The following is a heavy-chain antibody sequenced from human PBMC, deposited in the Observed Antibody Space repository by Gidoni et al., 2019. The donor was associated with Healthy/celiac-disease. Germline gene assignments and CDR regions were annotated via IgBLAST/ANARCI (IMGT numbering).Heavy chain of an antibody. V-gene: IGHV4-34*01. CDR3: ASAIVVVPAAIAGGGIYYYYGMDV. D-gene: IGHD2-2*02. Sequence: QVQLQQWGAGLLKPSETLSLTCAVYGGSFSGYYWPWTRQPPGKGLKWMGEINHSGSTNYNPSLKSRVTISVDTSKNQFSLKLSSVTAADTAVYYCASAIVVVPAAIAGGGIYYYYGMDVWGQGTTVTVSS. CDR2: INHSGST. CDR1: GGSFSGYY. J-gene: IGHJ6*02.